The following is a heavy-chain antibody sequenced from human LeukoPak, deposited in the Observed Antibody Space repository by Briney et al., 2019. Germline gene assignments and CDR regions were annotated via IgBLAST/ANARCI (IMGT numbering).Heavy chain of an antibody. V-gene: IGHV1-3*01. CDR1: GYTFTSYP. J-gene: IGHJ4*02. CDR3: AREAVGFTYYFDY. D-gene: IGHD1-26*01. Sequence: EASVKVSCKASGYTFTSYPMHWMRQAPGQRLEWMGWVNAGNGNTKYSQKFQGRVTITRDTSASTGYMELSSLRSEDTAVYYCAREAVGFTYYFDYWGQGTLVTVSS. CDR2: VNAGNGNT.